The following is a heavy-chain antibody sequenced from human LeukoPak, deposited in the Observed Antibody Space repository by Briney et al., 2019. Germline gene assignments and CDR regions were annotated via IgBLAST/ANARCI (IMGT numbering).Heavy chain of an antibody. CDR3: ASISSHFNWYFDL. J-gene: IGHJ2*01. Sequence: GESLKISCKGSGYSFTSYWIGWVRQMPGKGLEWMGIIYPGDSDTRYSPSFQGQVTISADKSISTAYLQWSSLKASDTAMYYCASISSHFNWYFDLWGRGTLVTVSS. CDR2: IYPGDSDT. D-gene: IGHD3-16*02. CDR1: GYSFTSYW. V-gene: IGHV5-51*01.